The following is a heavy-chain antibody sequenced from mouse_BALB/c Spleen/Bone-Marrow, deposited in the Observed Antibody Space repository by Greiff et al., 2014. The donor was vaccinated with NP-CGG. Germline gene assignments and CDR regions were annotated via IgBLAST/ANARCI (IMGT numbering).Heavy chain of an antibody. CDR3: ALANWDIGDAFAY. J-gene: IGHJ3*01. Sequence: VLLVESGAELARPGASVKMSCKASGYTFTSYAMHWVKQRPGQGLEWIGYIYPSSGYTNYNQKFKDKATLTADKSSSTAYMQLSSLTSEDSAVYYCALANWDIGDAFAYWGQGTLVTVSA. CDR1: GYTFTSYA. V-gene: IGHV1-4*01. D-gene: IGHD4-1*01. CDR2: IYPSSGYT.